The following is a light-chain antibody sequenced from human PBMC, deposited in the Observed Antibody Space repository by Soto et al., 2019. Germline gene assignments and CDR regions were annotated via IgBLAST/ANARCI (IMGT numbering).Light chain of an antibody. Sequence: EIVMTQSPATLSLSPGQRATLSCRASQSVSSNLAWYQQRRGLPPRLLIYGASNRATGIPDRFSGSGSGADFTLTISRLEPEDFAVYFCQQYGNSPPGTFGQGTRLEIK. CDR2: GAS. CDR1: QSVSSN. CDR3: QQYGNSPPGT. V-gene: IGKV3-20*01. J-gene: IGKJ5*01.